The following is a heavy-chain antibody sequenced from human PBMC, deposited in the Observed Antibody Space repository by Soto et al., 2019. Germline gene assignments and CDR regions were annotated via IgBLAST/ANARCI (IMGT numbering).Heavy chain of an antibody. CDR2: ISAYNGNT. V-gene: IGHV1-18*01. D-gene: IGHD2-15*01. J-gene: IGHJ6*02. Sequence: GASVKVSCKASGYTFTSYGISWVRQAPGQGLEWMGWISAYNGNTNYEQKLQGRVTMTTDTSTSTAYMELRSLRSDDTAVYYCARVEGHIVVVVAAPYYYYYGMDVWGQGTTVTVSS. CDR3: ARVEGHIVVVVAAPYYYYYGMDV. CDR1: GYTFTSYG.